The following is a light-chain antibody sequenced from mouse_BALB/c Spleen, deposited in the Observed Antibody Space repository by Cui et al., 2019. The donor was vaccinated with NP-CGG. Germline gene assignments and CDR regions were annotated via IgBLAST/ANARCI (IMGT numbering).Light chain of an antibody. J-gene: IGLJ1*01. V-gene: IGLV1*01. CDR3: ALWYSNHWV. CDR2: GTN. Sequence: QAVLTQQSALTTSPGATVTLTCRSITGAVTTSNYVNWVQAKPDHLFTGLIGGTNNRVPGVPARFSGSLIGDKAALTITGAQTEDEAIYFCALWYSNHWVFGGGTKLTVL. CDR1: TGAVTTSNY.